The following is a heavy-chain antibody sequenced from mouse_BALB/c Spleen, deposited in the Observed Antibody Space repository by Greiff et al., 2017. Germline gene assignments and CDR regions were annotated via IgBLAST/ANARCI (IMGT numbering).Heavy chain of an antibody. CDR2: IWAGGST. J-gene: IGHJ2*01. CDR3: ARDSSGYLFDY. CDR1: GFSLTSYG. Sequence: QVQLKESGPGLVAPSQSLSITCTVSGFSLTSYGVHWVRQPPGKGLEWLGVIWAGGSTNYNSALMSRLSISKDNSKSQVFLKMNSLQTDDTAMYYCARDSSGYLFDYWGQGTTLTVSS. D-gene: IGHD3-1*01. V-gene: IGHV2-9*02.